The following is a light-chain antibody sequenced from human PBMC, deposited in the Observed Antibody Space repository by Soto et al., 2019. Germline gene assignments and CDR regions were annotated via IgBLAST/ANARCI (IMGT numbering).Light chain of an antibody. V-gene: IGKV3D-15*01. J-gene: IGKJ1*01. CDR2: GVY. Sequence: EILMTQSPATLSVSPGERAILSCRASQNIGTNLVWYQQKPGQPPRLLMYGVYTRAPGTPARFSGSGSGTEFTLTISSLQSEDSAVYYCQQYDKWPPRTFGQGTKVDI. CDR3: QQYDKWPPRT. CDR1: QNIGTN.